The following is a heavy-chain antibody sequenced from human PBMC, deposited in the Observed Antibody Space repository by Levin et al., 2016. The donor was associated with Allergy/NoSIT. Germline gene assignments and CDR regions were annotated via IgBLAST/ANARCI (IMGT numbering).Heavy chain of an antibody. CDR1: GYSFTSYW. CDR2: IDPSDSYT. J-gene: IGHJ6*03. V-gene: IGHV5-10-1*01. D-gene: IGHD2-2*01. Sequence: KVSCKGSGYSFTSYWISWVRQMPGKGLEWMGRIDPSDSYTNYSPSFQGHVTTSADKSISTAYLQWSSLKASDTAMYYCARHSVKGGYCSSTSCYYYYMDVWGKGTTVTVSS. CDR3: ARHSVKGGYCSSTSCYYYYMDV.